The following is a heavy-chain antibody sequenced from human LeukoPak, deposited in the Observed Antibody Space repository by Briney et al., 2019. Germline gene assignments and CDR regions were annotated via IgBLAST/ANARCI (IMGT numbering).Heavy chain of an antibody. CDR2: INHSGST. J-gene: IGHJ4*02. V-gene: IGHV4-34*01. CDR1: GGSFSDYY. D-gene: IGHD6-19*01. CDR3: AREYSSGCFGY. Sequence: PSETLSLTCAVYGGSFSDYYWTWIRQPPGKGLEWIGEINHSGSTNYDPSLKSRVTISVDTSKNQFSLKLSSVTAADTAVYYCAREYSSGCFGYWGQGTLVTVSS.